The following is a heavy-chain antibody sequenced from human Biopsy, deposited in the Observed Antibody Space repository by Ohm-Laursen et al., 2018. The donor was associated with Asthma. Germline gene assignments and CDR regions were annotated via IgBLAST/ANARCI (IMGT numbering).Heavy chain of an antibody. Sequence: TLSLTRGVSGDSIDSGDYSWTWIRQSPGVGLEWIGYIYRNGDTYYNPTLKNRVTISIDRSKNQFSLRLRSVTAADTAVYYCARGWNCGGDCYSLDYWGQGTLVTVSS. CDR2: IYRNGDT. CDR1: GDSIDSGDYS. V-gene: IGHV4-30-2*06. J-gene: IGHJ4*02. D-gene: IGHD2-21*02. CDR3: ARGWNCGGDCYSLDY.